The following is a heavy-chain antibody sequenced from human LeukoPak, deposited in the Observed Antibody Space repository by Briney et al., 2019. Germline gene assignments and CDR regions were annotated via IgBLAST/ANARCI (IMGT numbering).Heavy chain of an antibody. V-gene: IGHV3-48*03. CDR2: ISSSGSTI. D-gene: IGHD2-15*01. J-gene: IGHJ3*02. Sequence: GGSLTLSCAASGFTFSRYEMNWVRQAPGKGREWVSYISSSGSTIYYADSVKGRFTISRDNAKNSLYLQMNSLRAEDTALYYCARGAVVVAATDDAFEIWGQGTMVTVSS. CDR1: GFTFSRYE. CDR3: ARGAVVVAATDDAFEI.